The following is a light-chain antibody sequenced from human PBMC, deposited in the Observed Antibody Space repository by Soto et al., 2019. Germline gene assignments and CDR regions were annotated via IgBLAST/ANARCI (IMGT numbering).Light chain of an antibody. J-gene: IGKJ4*01. CDR1: QGIRNE. CDR3: LQDDDYPFT. V-gene: IGKV1-6*01. Sequence: AIQVTQSPSSLSASVGDRVTITCRASQGIRNELSWYQQKPGKAPKFLIFAASNLQSGVPSRFSGSGSGTDFTLTISSLQPEDLAPYFCLQDDDYPFTFGGGTKVEIK. CDR2: AAS.